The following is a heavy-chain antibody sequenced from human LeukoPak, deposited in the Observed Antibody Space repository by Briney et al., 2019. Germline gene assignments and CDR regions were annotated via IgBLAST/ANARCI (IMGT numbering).Heavy chain of an antibody. D-gene: IGHD6-19*01. CDR3: AKLCGSGWYEDVDN. V-gene: IGHV3-23*01. Sequence: GGSLRLSCAASGFTFSSYAMSWVRQAPGKGLEWVSVISGSGAATNYADSVKGRFTITKDDSNNKQYLQMNSTRVEAKAVYYCAKLCGSGWYEDVDNWGQGTLVIVSS. J-gene: IGHJ4*02. CDR2: ISGSGAAT. CDR1: GFTFSSYA.